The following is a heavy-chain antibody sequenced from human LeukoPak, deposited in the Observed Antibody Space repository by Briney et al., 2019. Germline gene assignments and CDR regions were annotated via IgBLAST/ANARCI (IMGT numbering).Heavy chain of an antibody. CDR1: GGPIRIGGYF. CDR2: IYYSGST. Sequence: PSETLSLTCTVSGGPIRIGGYFWSWIRQPPGKGLEWIGSIYYSGSTYYNPSLKSRVTISVDTSKNQFSLKLSSVTAADTAVYYCARHWFGELYLSWGQGTLVTVSS. V-gene: IGHV4-39*01. D-gene: IGHD3-10*01. CDR3: ARHWFGELYLS. J-gene: IGHJ4*02.